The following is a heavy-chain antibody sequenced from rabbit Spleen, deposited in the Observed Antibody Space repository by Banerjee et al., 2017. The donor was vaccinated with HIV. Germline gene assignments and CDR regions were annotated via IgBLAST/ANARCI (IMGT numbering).Heavy chain of an antibody. Sequence: QSLEESGGGLVKPGASLTLTCKASGFSFSSGYDMCWVRQAPGKGPEWMACIYAGSGSAYYATWAKGRFTISKTSSTTVALQMTSLTAADTATYFCARDSGTSFSTYGMDLWGPGTLVTVS. D-gene: IGHD8-1*01. CDR1: GFSFSSGYD. CDR3: ARDSGTSFSTYGMDL. CDR2: IYAGSGSA. V-gene: IGHV1S40*01. J-gene: IGHJ6*01.